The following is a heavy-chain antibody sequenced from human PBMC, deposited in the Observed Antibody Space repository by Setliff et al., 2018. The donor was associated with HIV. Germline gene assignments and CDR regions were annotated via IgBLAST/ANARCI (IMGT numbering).Heavy chain of an antibody. J-gene: IGHJ5*02. D-gene: IGHD4-4*01. CDR2: ISGYNGKT. Sequence: ASVKVSCKASGYIFSNYGINWVRQTPGLGLEWMGWISGYNGKTDFAEKFRDRGNLTRDTSIGTASMELRRLTSDDTAVYYCAREMGRTVTTSGWFDPWGQGTLVTVSS. V-gene: IGHV1-18*01. CDR1: GYIFSNYG. CDR3: AREMGRTVTTSGWFDP.